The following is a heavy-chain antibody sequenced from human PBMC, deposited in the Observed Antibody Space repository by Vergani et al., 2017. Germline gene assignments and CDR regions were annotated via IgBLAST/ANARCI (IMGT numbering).Heavy chain of an antibody. V-gene: IGHV4-38-2*02. J-gene: IGHJ4*02. CDR1: GYSISSGHY. CDR3: ARPHYYYRSGTDLWEFEY. CDR2: IAHTGNT. Sequence: QVQLQESGPGLVTPSETLSLNCSVSGYSISSGHYWGWIRQPPGKGLEWIGSIAHTGNTHYNPSLKSLVTISVDTSKTQFSLNLSSVTAADTAVYYCARPHYYYRSGTDLWEFEYWGRGTLVIVSS. D-gene: IGHD3-10*01.